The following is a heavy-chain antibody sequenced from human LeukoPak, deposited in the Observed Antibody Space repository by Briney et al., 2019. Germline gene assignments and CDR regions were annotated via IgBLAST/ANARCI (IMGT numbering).Heavy chain of an antibody. J-gene: IGHJ6*02. Sequence: GASVKVSCKASGYTFTGYYMHWVRQAPGQGLERMGWINPNSGGTNYAQKFQGRVTMTRDTSISTAYMELSRLRSDDTAVYYCARDGAYCSSTSCYSYYYYYGMDVWGQGTTVTVSS. CDR1: GYTFTGYY. V-gene: IGHV1-2*02. CDR2: INPNSGGT. D-gene: IGHD2-2*01. CDR3: ARDGAYCSSTSCYSYYYYYGMDV.